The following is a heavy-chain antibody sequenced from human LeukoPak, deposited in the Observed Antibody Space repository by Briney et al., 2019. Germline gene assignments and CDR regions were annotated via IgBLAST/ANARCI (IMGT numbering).Heavy chain of an antibody. CDR3: ARGALTRYYYDSSGYQNWFDP. Sequence: ASVKVSCKASGYTFTSYYMHWVRQAPGQGLEWMGIINPSGGSTSYAQKFQGRVTMTRDMSTSTVYMELSSLRSEDTAVYYCARGALTRYYYDSSGYQNWFDPWGQGTLVTVSS. J-gene: IGHJ5*02. V-gene: IGHV1-46*01. CDR2: INPSGGST. CDR1: GYTFTSYY. D-gene: IGHD3-22*01.